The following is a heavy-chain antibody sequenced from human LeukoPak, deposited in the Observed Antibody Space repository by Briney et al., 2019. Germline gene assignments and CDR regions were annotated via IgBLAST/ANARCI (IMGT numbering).Heavy chain of an antibody. CDR1: GGTFSSYA. D-gene: IGHD2-2*01. CDR3: ARGRFVVVPAAIRGPFDY. CDR2: IIPILGIA. J-gene: IGHJ4*02. V-gene: IGHV1-69*04. Sequence: SVKVSCKASGGTFSSYAISWVRRAPGQGLEWMGRIIPILGIANYAQKFQGRVTITADKSTSTAYMELSSLRSEDTAVYYCARGRFVVVPAAIRGPFDYWGQGTLVTVSS.